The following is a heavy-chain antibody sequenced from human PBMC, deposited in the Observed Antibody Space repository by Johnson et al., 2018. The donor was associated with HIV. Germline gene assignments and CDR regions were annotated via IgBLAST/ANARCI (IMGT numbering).Heavy chain of an antibody. CDR2: ISFDGSNK. CDR1: GFTFNSYA. Sequence: QVQLVESGGGVVQPGRSLRLSCAASGFTFNSYAMHWVRQAPGKGLEWVAVISFDGSNKYYADSVKGRFTISRDNSKNTLSLQMNSPRVDDTAIDYCARVRAGRENAFDIWGQGTMVTVSS. V-gene: IGHV3-30*04. D-gene: IGHD1-26*01. CDR3: ARVRAGRENAFDI. J-gene: IGHJ3*02.